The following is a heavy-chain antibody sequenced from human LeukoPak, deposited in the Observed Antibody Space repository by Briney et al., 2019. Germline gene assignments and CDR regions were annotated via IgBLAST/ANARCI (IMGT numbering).Heavy chain of an antibody. CDR3: AKEGRYSYPEGAFDI. CDR2: ISGSGGST. D-gene: IGHD5-18*01. Sequence: GGSLRLSCAASGFTFSSYAMSWVRQAPGKGLEWVSAISGSGGSTYYADSVKGRFTISRDNSKNTLYLQMNGLRAEDTGVYYCAKEGRYSYPEGAFDIWVQGTMVTVCS. J-gene: IGHJ3*02. CDR1: GFTFSSYA. V-gene: IGHV3-23*01.